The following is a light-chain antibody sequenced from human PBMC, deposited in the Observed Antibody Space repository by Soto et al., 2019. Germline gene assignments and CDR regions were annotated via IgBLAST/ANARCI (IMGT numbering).Light chain of an antibody. CDR1: QSISRY. V-gene: IGKV1-17*01. CDR3: LQHNSYPHT. Sequence: DMPVAQSQSSLSDSVGVRVPITCRESQSISRYLNWYQQKPGKAPKRLIYAASSLQSGVPSRFSGSGYGTEFTLTISSLQPEDFATYYCLQHNSYPHTVGGGTKVDTK. CDR2: AAS. J-gene: IGKJ4*01.